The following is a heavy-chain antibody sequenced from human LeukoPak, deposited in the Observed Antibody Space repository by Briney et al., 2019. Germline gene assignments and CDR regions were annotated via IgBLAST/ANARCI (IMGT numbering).Heavy chain of an antibody. CDR3: AKVDMVRGAHFGYYYMDV. D-gene: IGHD3-10*01. Sequence: PGGSLRLSRAASGFTFSSYEMNWVRQAPGKGLEWLSYISSSGSTIYYADSVKGRFTISRDNSKNTLYLQMNSLRAEDTAVYYCAKVDMVRGAHFGYYYMDVWGKGTTVTISS. V-gene: IGHV3-48*03. CDR2: ISSSGSTI. J-gene: IGHJ6*03. CDR1: GFTFSSYE.